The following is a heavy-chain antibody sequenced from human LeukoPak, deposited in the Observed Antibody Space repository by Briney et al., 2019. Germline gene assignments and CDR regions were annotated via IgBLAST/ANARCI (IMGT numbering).Heavy chain of an antibody. D-gene: IGHD3-3*01. V-gene: IGHV3-23*01. CDR1: GFTFSTYA. J-gene: IGHJ4*02. Sequence: PGGSLRLSCAASGFTFSTYAMSWVRQAAGKGLEWVSAISGSGGSTYYADSVKGRFTISRDNSKNTLYLQMNSLRAEDTAVYYCAKGMYYDFWSAHDYWGQGTLVTVSS. CDR3: AKGMYYDFWSAHDY. CDR2: ISGSGGST.